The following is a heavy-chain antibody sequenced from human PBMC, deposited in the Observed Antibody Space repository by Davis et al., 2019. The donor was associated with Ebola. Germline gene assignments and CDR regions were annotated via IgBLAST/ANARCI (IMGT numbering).Heavy chain of an antibody. Sequence: GESLKISCATSGFIFRSYVMSWVRQAPGKGLEWVSTFGTSGDTFYADSVKGRFTISRDNSKNTLYLQMNGLRVDDTAIYYCAKDNRNIWSEVWGQGTMVTVSS. D-gene: IGHD2/OR15-2a*01. CDR1: GFIFRSYV. CDR2: FGTSGDT. V-gene: IGHV3-23*01. CDR3: AKDNRNIWSEV. J-gene: IGHJ3*01.